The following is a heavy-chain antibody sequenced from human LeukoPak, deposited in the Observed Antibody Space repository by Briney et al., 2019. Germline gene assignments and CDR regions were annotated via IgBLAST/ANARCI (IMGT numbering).Heavy chain of an antibody. Sequence: GXLXLSCAXXXXXXNXXHMXXXRXAPXXXXEWFSYILSSGSSIYYADSVKGRFTISRDNTKNSLYLQVNSLRAEDTAVYYCARVGDGGRAFDIWGQGTMVTVSS. V-gene: IGHV3-11*01. CDR1: XXXXNXXH. CDR2: ILSSGSSI. CDR3: ARVGDGGRAFDI. D-gene: IGHD4-23*01. J-gene: IGHJ3*02.